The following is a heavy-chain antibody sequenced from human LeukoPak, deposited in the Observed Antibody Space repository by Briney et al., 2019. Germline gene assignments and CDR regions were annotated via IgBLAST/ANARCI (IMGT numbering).Heavy chain of an antibody. V-gene: IGHV4-31*03. CDR3: ARASSGYYSTYDY. CDR2: IYYSGST. D-gene: IGHD3-22*01. Sequence: SQTLSLTCTVSGVSISSGGYYWSWIRQHPGKGLEWIGYIYYSGSTYYNPSLKSRVTISVDTSKNQFSLKLSSVTAADTAVYYCARASSGYYSTYDYWGQGTLVTVSS. CDR1: GVSISSGGYY. J-gene: IGHJ4*02.